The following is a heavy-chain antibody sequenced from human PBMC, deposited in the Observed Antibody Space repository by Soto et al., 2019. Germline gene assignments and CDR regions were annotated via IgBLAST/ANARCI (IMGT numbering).Heavy chain of an antibody. CDR2: ISSDGITT. Sequence: PGGSLRLSCVASGFTFSGYWMHWVRQVPGKGLVWVSRISSDGITTTYADSVKGRFTISRDNAKNTLYLQMNSLRAEDTAMYYCTRGVVGSYGYFDYWGQGALVTVSS. D-gene: IGHD1-26*01. J-gene: IGHJ4*02. CDR3: TRGVVGSYGYFDY. CDR1: GFTFSGYW. V-gene: IGHV3-74*01.